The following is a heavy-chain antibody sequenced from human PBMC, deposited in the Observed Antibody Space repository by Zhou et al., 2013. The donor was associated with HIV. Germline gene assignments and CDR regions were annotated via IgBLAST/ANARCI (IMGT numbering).Heavy chain of an antibody. CDR1: GFTFSSYA. CDR3: GVRGYGRPIDS. D-gene: IGHD3-10*01. V-gene: IGHV3-23*01. Sequence: EVQLLESGGGLVQPGGSLRLSCAASGFTFSSYAMTWVRQAPGKGLEWVSSISASGGNSHSADSVRGRLTISRDNSKNTLYLQMNSLRAEDTAIYYCGVRGYGRPIDSWGQGTLVIVSS. J-gene: IGHJ5*01. CDR2: ISASGGNS.